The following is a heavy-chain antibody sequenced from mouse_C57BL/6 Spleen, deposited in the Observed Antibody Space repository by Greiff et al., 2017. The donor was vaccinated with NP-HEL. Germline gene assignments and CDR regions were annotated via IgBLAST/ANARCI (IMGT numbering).Heavy chain of an antibody. V-gene: IGHV1-78*01. CDR3: AKEPPPDYGSSYGYLDV. Sequence: VQLQQSDAELVKPGASVKISCKVSGYTFTDHTIHWMKQRPEQGLEWIGYIYPRDGSTKYTEKFKGKATLTADKSSSTAYMQLNSLTSEDSAVYFCAKEPPPDYGSSYGYLDVWGTGTTVTVSS. CDR2: IYPRDGST. J-gene: IGHJ1*03. CDR1: GYTFTDHT. D-gene: IGHD1-1*01.